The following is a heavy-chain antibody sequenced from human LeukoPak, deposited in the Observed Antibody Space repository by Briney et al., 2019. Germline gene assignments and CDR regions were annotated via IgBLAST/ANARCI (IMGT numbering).Heavy chain of an antibody. D-gene: IGHD5-12*01. J-gene: IGHJ4*02. CDR3: AKYSGYVNIDY. V-gene: IGHV3-23*01. Sequence: QSGGSLRLSCAASGFTFSSYAMSWVRQAPGKGLEWVSAISGSGGSTYYADSVKGRFNSSRDNSKNTLYLQMTSLRAEDTAVYYCAKYSGYVNIDYWGQGTLVTVSS. CDR2: ISGSGGST. CDR1: GFTFSSYA.